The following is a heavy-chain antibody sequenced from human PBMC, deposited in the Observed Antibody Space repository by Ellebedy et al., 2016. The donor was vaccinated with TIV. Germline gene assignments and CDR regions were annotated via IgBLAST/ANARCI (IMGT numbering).Heavy chain of an antibody. D-gene: IGHD5/OR15-5a*01. CDR1: GYSFSSFG. Sequence: AASVKVSCKASGYSFSSFGISWVRQAPGQGLEWMGWISVYTGDTNYAQNLQDRVTLTTDTSTSRAYMELRSLRSDDTAVYYCARAGVSGRFRALDVWGQGTIVTVSS. V-gene: IGHV1-18*04. J-gene: IGHJ3*01. CDR2: ISVYTGDT. CDR3: ARAGVSGRFRALDV.